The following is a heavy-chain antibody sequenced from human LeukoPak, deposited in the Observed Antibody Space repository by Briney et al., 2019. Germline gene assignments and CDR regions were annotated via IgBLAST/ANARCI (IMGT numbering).Heavy chain of an antibody. Sequence: GGSLRLSCAASGFTFSSYAMSWVRQARGKGLEWVSGISGSGDNTYYADSVKGRFTISRDNSKNTLYVRVNSLGTEDTAAYYCAKGSYYDSSGSFYFDYWGQGTLVTVSS. D-gene: IGHD3-22*01. CDR1: GFTFSSYA. CDR2: ISGSGDNT. V-gene: IGHV3-23*01. CDR3: AKGSYYDSSGSFYFDY. J-gene: IGHJ4*02.